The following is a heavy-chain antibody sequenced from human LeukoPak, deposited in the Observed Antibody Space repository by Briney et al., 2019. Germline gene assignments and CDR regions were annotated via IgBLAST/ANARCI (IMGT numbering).Heavy chain of an antibody. CDR2: IYHSGST. CDR3: AGLVGATTRYFDY. Sequence: LSCAASGFAFSSYSMNWVRQAPGKGLEWIGEIYHSGSTNYNPSLKSRVTISVDKSKNQFSLKLSSVTAADTAVYYCAGLVGATTRYFDYWGQGTLVTVSS. J-gene: IGHJ4*02. CDR1: GFAFSSYSM. V-gene: IGHV4-4*02. D-gene: IGHD1-26*01.